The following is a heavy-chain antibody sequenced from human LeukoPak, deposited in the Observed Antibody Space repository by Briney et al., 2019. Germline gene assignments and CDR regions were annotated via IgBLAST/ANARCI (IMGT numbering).Heavy chain of an antibody. Sequence: SETLSLTCTVSGGSIRSYYWSWIRQPAGKGLEWIGRIYTSGSTNYNPSLKSRVTMSVDTSKNQFSLKLSSVTAADTAVYYCAREYLRVVVTMVRDPICWFDPWGQGTLVTVSS. D-gene: IGHD3-10*01. J-gene: IGHJ5*02. CDR2: IYTSGST. CDR3: AREYLRVVVTMVRDPICWFDP. CDR1: GGSIRSYY. V-gene: IGHV4-4*07.